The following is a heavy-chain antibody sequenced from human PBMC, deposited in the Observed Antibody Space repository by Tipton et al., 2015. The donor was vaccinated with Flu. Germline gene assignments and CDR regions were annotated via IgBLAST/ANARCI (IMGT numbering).Heavy chain of an antibody. CDR3: ARDSNWTYLINI. D-gene: IGHD1-7*01. CDR2: IYSSGST. CDR1: GGSISSHY. J-gene: IGHJ3*02. Sequence: TLSLTCNVSGGSISSHYWNWIRQPPGKGLEWIVYIYSSGSTNYNPSLKSRVTTSVDTSKNQFSLKLSSVTAADTAVYYCARDSNWTYLINIWGQGKMVIVSS. V-gene: IGHV4-59*11.